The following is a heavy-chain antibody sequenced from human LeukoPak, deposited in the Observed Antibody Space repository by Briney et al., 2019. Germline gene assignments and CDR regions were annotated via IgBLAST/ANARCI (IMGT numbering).Heavy chain of an antibody. CDR3: AREGEYSSSSCAFDI. Sequence: HPGGSLRLSCAASGFTFSSYSMNWVRQAPGKGLEWVSYISSSSSTIYYADSVKGRFTISRDNAKNSLYLQMNSLRAEDTAVYYCAREGEYSSSSCAFDIWGQGTMVTVSS. V-gene: IGHV3-48*01. J-gene: IGHJ3*02. D-gene: IGHD6-6*01. CDR2: ISSSSSTI. CDR1: GFTFSSYS.